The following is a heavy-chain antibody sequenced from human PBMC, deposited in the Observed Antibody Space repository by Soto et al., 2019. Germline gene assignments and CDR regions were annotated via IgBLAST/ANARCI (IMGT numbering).Heavy chain of an antibody. CDR3: AKPMITFGGVIVIPFDY. V-gene: IGHV3-30*18. D-gene: IGHD3-16*02. CDR1: GFTFSSYG. Sequence: QVQLVESGGGVVQPGRSLRLSCAASGFTFSSYGMHWVRQAPGKGLEWVAVISYDGSNKYYADSVKGRFTISRDKSKNTLYLQMNSLRAEATAVYYCAKPMITFGGVIVIPFDYWGQGTLVTVSS. CDR2: ISYDGSNK. J-gene: IGHJ4*02.